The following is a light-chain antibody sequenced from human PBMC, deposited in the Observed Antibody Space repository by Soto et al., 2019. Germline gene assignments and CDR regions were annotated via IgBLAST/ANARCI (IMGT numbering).Light chain of an antibody. CDR2: DTT. CDR1: TGAVTSGHY. CDR3: LLSYSGTNWV. Sequence: QTVVTQEPSLTVSPGGTVTLTCGSSTGAVTSGHYPYWFQQKPGQAPRTLIYDTTNKHSWTPARFSGSLLGGKAALTLAGAQSDDEADYYCLLSYSGTNWVFGGGTKVTV. V-gene: IGLV7-46*01. J-gene: IGLJ3*02.